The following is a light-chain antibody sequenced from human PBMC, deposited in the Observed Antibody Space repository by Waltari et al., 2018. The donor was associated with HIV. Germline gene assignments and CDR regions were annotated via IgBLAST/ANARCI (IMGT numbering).Light chain of an antibody. J-gene: IGKJ1*01. CDR2: GAS. Sequence: SPGTLSLSPGERATLSCRASRSVSSSHLAWYQQKPGQAPRLLLYGASTRATGIPDRFSGSGSGTEFTLTVSRLEPEDFAVYYCQQYDSSPPGTFGQGTKVEIK. V-gene: IGKV3-20*01. CDR1: RSVSSSH. CDR3: QQYDSSPPGT.